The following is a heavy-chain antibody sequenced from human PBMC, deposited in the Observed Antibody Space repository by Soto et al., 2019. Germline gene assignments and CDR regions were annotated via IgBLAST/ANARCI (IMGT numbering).Heavy chain of an antibody. CDR2: ISGSGGSR. J-gene: IGHJ4*02. Sequence: EVQLLESGGDLVQPGGSLRLSCAASGFTFSSYAMSWIRQSPGKGLEWDSAISGSGGSRYYADTWKGRFTISRDSSKNTLNLQMNSLRVEDTAVYYCSKAYQSQDYAYWVQGTLVTASS. D-gene: IGHD3-16*01. CDR1: GFTFSSYA. V-gene: IGHV3-23*01. CDR3: SKAYQSQDYAY.